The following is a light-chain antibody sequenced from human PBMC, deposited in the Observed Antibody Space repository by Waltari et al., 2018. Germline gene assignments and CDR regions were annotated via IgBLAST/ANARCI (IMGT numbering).Light chain of an antibody. CDR1: SSDIGSYDF. J-gene: IGLJ1*01. Sequence: QSALTQPASVSGSPGQSLTISCPGTSSDIGSYDFVSWYQHHPGKAPKLILDDVTKGPSGVSNRFSGSKSGNTASLTISGLQAEDEADYYCYSYAGFSAAYYVFGTGTKVTVL. CDR2: DVT. CDR3: YSYAGFSAAYYV. V-gene: IGLV2-23*02.